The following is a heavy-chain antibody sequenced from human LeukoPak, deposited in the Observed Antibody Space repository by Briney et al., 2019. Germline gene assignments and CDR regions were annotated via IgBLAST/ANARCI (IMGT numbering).Heavy chain of an antibody. CDR1: GFTFSDAW. CDR2: MKSRGSGGKT. V-gene: IGHV3-15*01. J-gene: IGHJ6*02. D-gene: IGHD3-3*01. Sequence: GGSLRLSCEGSGFTFSDAWMNWVRQAPGKGLEWVGRMKSRGSGGKTDYAAPVKGRFTISRDDSKNTLFLQMSRLQAEDTGVYYWAWEWTYYFYMAVGGQGTTVTVSS. CDR3: AWEWTYYFYMAV.